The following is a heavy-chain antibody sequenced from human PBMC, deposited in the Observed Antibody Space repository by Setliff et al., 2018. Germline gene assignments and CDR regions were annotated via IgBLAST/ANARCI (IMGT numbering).Heavy chain of an antibody. J-gene: IGHJ6*03. CDR2: IHHSGYT. D-gene: IGHD3-10*01. CDR1: GGSIRNYY. Sequence: SETLSLTCTVSGGSIRNYYWSWIRQPPGKGLEWIGQIHHSGYTNYNPSLKSRVTISIDTSRNRFSLKLSSVTAADTAVYYCARTINFLGSGTWGYMDVWGKGTTVTVSS. V-gene: IGHV4-34*01. CDR3: ARTINFLGSGTWGYMDV.